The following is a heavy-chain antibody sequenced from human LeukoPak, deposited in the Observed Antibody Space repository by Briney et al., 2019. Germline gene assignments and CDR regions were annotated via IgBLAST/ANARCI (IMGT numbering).Heavy chain of an antibody. CDR1: GFTFSSYS. Sequence: GGSLRLSCAASGFTFSSYSMNWVRQAPGKGLEWVSYISSSSSTIYYADSVKGRFTISRDNAKNSLYLQMNSLRAEDTAVYYCARVRYCSSTSCYAAAFDYWGQGTLVTVSS. V-gene: IGHV3-48*01. D-gene: IGHD2-2*01. CDR3: ARVRYCSSTSCYAAAFDY. CDR2: ISSSSSTI. J-gene: IGHJ4*02.